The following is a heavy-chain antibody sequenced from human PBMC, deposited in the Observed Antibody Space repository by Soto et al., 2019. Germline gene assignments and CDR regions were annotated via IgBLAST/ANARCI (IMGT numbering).Heavy chain of an antibody. CDR1: GFSFSGYV. V-gene: IGHV3-7*05. CDR3: ATASSGAFDY. J-gene: IGHJ4*02. CDR2: IQTEGSAK. Sequence: GGSLRLSCAASGFSFSGYVMGWVRQAPGKRLEWVASIQTEGSAKDYVASVKGRFTISRDNAKNSLFLQMNSLRADDTAMYYCATASSGAFDYWGLGTLVTVSS. D-gene: IGHD1-26*01.